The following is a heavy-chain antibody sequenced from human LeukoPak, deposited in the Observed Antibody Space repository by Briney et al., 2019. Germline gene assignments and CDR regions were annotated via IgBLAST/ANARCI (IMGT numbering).Heavy chain of an antibody. CDR2: ISSSSSYI. J-gene: IGHJ4*02. CDR1: GFTFSDFT. D-gene: IGHD2-2*01. Sequence: GGSLRLSCAASGFTFSDFTLHWVRQAPGKGLEWVSSISSSSSYIYYADSVKGRFTISRDNAKNSLYLQMNSLRAEDTAVYYCAYCSSTSCYHFDYWGQGTLVTVSS. V-gene: IGHV3-21*01. CDR3: AYCSSTSCYHFDY.